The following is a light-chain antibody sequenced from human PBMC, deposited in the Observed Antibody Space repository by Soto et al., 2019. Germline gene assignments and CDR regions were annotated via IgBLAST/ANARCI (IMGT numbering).Light chain of an antibody. CDR2: EVS. CDR3: CSYAGSSTSWV. CDR1: SSDVGSYNF. V-gene: IGLV2-23*02. J-gene: IGLJ3*02. Sequence: QSALTQPASVSGSPGQSITISCTGTSSDVGSYNFVSWYQQHPGKAPKLMIYEVSKRPSGVSNRFSGSKSGNTASLTISGLQVEDEADYYCCSYAGSSTSWVFGGGTKVTVL.